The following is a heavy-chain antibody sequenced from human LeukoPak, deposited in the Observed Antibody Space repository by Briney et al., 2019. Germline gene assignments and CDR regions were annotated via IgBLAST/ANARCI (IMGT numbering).Heavy chain of an antibody. CDR1: GGYISSYY. CDR2: IYYSGST. J-gene: IGHJ6*02. Sequence: TSETLSLTCTVSGGYISSYYWSWIRQPPGKGLEWIGYIYYSGSTNYSPSLKSRVTISVDTSKNQFSLKLSSVTAADTAVYYCARAPVYYYGMDVWGQGTTVTVSS. CDR3: ARAPVYYYGMDV. V-gene: IGHV4-59*12.